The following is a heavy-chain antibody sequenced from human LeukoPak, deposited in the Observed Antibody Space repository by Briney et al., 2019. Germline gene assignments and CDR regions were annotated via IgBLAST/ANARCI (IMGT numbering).Heavy chain of an antibody. J-gene: IGHJ4*02. CDR3: ARAGGSTVSHSDY. V-gene: IGHV3-21*01. Sequence: KPGGSLRLSCAASGFTFSSYSMNWIRQAPGKGLEWVSFISSSTSYIYYADSVKGRFTISKDNAKNSLYLQMNSLRAEDTAVYYCARAGGSTVSHSDYWGQGTLVTVSS. D-gene: IGHD4-17*01. CDR1: GFTFSSYS. CDR2: ISSSTSYI.